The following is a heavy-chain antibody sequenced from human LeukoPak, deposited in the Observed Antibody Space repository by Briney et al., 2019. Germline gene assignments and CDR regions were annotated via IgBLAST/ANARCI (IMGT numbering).Heavy chain of an antibody. D-gene: IGHD2-15*01. CDR1: GFTFISYG. Sequence: GRSLRLSCAASGFTFISYGMHWVRQAPGKGLEWVAVISYDGSNKYYADSVKGRFTISRDNSKNTLYLQMNSLRAEDTAVYYCARGGYCSGGICYGLDNWGQGTLVTVSS. CDR3: ARGGYCSGGICYGLDN. V-gene: IGHV3-30*03. CDR2: ISYDGSNK. J-gene: IGHJ4*02.